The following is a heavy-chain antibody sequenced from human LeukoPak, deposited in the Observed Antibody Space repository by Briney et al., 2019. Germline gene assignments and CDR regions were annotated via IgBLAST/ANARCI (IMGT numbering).Heavy chain of an antibody. CDR2: INPNSGGT. J-gene: IGHJ5*02. CDR1: GYTFTGYY. D-gene: IGHD3-10*01. Sequence: ASVKVSCKASGYTFTGYYMHWVRQAPGQGLEWMGWINPNSGGTNYAQKFQGRVTMTRDTSISTAYMELSRLRSDDTAVYYCARVPDYYGSGSSSNWFDPWGQGTPVTVSS. CDR3: ARVPDYYGSGSSSNWFDP. V-gene: IGHV1-2*02.